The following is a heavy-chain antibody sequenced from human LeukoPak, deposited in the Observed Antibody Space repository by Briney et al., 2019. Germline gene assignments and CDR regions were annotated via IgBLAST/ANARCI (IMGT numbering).Heavy chain of an antibody. CDR3: ARGGWYSDY. Sequence: KPSETLSLTCTVSGGSVSRGSYYWSWTRQPPGKGLEWIGYIHHSGTTNYSPSLKSRVTISVDMSKNQFFLNLSSVTAADTAVYYCARGGWYSDYWGQGTLVTVSS. V-gene: IGHV4-61*01. D-gene: IGHD6-19*01. CDR1: GGSVSRGSYY. CDR2: IHHSGTT. J-gene: IGHJ4*02.